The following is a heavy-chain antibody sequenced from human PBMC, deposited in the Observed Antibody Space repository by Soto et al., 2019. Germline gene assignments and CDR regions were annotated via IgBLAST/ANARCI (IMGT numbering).Heavy chain of an antibody. Sequence: QVQLVESGGGVVQPGRSLRLSCAVSGFTFSNYGMHWVRQAPGKGLEWVSVISYDGSNKYYADSVKGRFTISRDNSKNTLYLQMNSLRAEDTAVYYCARGYCSGGSCYPNLDYWGQGTLVTVSS. CDR2: ISYDGSNK. V-gene: IGHV3-30*03. J-gene: IGHJ4*02. CDR3: ARGYCSGGSCYPNLDY. D-gene: IGHD2-15*01. CDR1: GFTFSNYG.